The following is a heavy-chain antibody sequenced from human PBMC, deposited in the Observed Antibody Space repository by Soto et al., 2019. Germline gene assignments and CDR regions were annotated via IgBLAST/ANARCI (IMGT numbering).Heavy chain of an antibody. J-gene: IGHJ4*02. CDR2: ISGSGGST. V-gene: IGHV3-23*01. CDR3: ANHYDILTGYAPE. CDR1: GFTFSSYA. D-gene: IGHD3-9*01. Sequence: GGSLRLSCAASGFTFSSYAMSWVRQAPGKGLEWVSAISGSGGSTYYADSVKGRFTISGDNSKNTLYLQMNSLRAEDTAVYYCANHYDILTGYAPEWGQGTLVTVSS.